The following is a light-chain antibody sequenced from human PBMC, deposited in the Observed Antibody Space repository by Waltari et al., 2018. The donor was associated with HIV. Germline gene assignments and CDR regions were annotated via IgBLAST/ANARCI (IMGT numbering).Light chain of an antibody. Sequence: QSVLTQPPSASGTPGQRVTFSCSGGSSNIGSNSVYWYQQAPGTAPKPRIYKDNQRPSGVPDRFSASKSGTSASLAISGLRSEDEADYYCAAWDGSLRGLVFGGGTKLTVL. V-gene: IGLV1-47*01. CDR2: KDN. CDR1: SSNIGSNS. CDR3: AAWDGSLRGLV. J-gene: IGLJ2*01.